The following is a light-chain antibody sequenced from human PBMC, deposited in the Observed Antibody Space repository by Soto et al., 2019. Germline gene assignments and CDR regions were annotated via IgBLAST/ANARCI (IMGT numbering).Light chain of an antibody. Sequence: DIQMTQSPSTVSASVGDAVTITCRASQSISTWLAWYQQKPGKAPNLLIYDASTLESGGPSGFSGSGSGTEFTLTISSLQPDDSATYYCQQYNSYPYTFDQGTKLEIK. V-gene: IGKV1-5*01. CDR1: QSISTW. J-gene: IGKJ2*01. CDR3: QQYNSYPYT. CDR2: DAS.